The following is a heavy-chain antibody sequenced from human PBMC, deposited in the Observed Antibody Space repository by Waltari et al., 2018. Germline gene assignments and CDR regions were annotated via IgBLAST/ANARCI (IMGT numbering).Heavy chain of an antibody. Sequence: QVQLVQSGAEVKKPGSSVKVSCKASGGTFSSYAISWVRQAPGQGLEWMGGIRPILCIANYAHKFQGRVTMTADKSTSTAYMELSSLRPEDTAVYYCARTAPPAVRYFDLLGRGTLVTVSS. CDR3: ARTAPPAVRYFDL. CDR1: GGTFSSYA. V-gene: IGHV1-69*10. CDR2: IRPILCIA. D-gene: IGHD1-1*01. J-gene: IGHJ2*01.